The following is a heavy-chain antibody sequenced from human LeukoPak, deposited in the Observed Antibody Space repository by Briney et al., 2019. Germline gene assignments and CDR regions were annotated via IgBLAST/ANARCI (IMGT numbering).Heavy chain of an antibody. CDR2: IYHGGST. D-gene: IGHD5-24*01. CDR1: GGSISSYY. CDR3: ARESRNGYIDAFDI. Sequence: SETLSLTCTVSGGSISSYYWSWIRQPPGKGLEWIGTIYHGGSTFYNPSLKSRVTISVDTSMNQFSLKLSSVTAADTAVYYCARESRNGYIDAFDIWGQGTMVTVSS. V-gene: IGHV4-4*08. J-gene: IGHJ3*02.